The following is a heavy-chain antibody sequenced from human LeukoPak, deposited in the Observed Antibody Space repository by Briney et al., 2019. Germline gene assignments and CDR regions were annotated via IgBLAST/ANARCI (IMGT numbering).Heavy chain of an antibody. CDR1: GSSISSDYY. V-gene: IGHV4-38-2*02. Sequence: SETLSLTCSVSGSSISSDYYWGWVRQPPGKGLEWIGSIYYSGSTYYNPSLKSRVTISVDTSKNQFSLRLSSVTAADTAVYYCARWGMVRGVFRFDPWGQGTLVTVSS. CDR2: IYYSGST. J-gene: IGHJ5*02. D-gene: IGHD3-10*01. CDR3: ARWGMVRGVFRFDP.